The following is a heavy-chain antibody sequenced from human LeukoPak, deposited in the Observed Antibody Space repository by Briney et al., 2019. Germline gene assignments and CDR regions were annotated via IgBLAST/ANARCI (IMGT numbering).Heavy chain of an antibody. CDR3: ARNYGDYEKNDAFDI. J-gene: IGHJ3*02. D-gene: IGHD4-17*01. V-gene: IGHV4-61*08. Sequence: SQTLSLTCTVSGGSISSGGYYWSWIRQPPGKGLEWIGYIYYSGSTNYNPSLKSRVTISVDTSKNQFSLKLSSVTAADTAVYYCARNYGDYEKNDAFDIWGQGTMVTVSS. CDR1: GGSISSGGYY. CDR2: IYYSGST.